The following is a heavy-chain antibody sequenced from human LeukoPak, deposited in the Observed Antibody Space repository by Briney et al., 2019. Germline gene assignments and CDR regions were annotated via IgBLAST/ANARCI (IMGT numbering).Heavy chain of an antibody. D-gene: IGHD2-2*02. CDR3: AKGYCSSTSCYTGY. V-gene: IGHV3-9*01. Sequence: PGGSLRLSCAASGFTFSSYAMSWVRQAPGKGLEWVSGISWNSGSIGYADSVKGRFTISRDNAKNSLYLQMNSLRAEDTALYYCAKGYCSSTSCYTGYWGQGTLVTVSS. J-gene: IGHJ4*02. CDR1: GFTFSSYA. CDR2: ISWNSGSI.